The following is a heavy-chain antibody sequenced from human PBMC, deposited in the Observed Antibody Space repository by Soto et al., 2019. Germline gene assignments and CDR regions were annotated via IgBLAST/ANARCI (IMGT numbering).Heavy chain of an antibody. Sequence: QVQLVQSGAEVKQPGASLKVSCRASGYTFTSYYMHWLRQAPGPGLEWLGVINTSTGSTTYAQRYQGGVTLTRESSDSTVYMELTKLRYEDADMYYCAREGLISVVTPCYYGMGVWGQGTTDTVSS. D-gene: IGHD4-4*01. CDR3: AREGLISVVTPCYYGMGV. CDR2: INTSTGST. V-gene: IGHV1-46*01. J-gene: IGHJ6*02. CDR1: GYTFTSYY.